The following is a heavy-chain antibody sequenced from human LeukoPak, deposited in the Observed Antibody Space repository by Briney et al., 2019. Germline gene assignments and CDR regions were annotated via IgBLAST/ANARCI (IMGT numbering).Heavy chain of an antibody. CDR3: ARDEGRGSRSYFPNYFDY. D-gene: IGHD3-10*01. Sequence: ASVKVSCKASGYTFTRYGISWVRQAPGEGLEWMGWISAKNGDTKYVQKFQGRVTMTTDTSTSTAYMDLRTLRSDDTAVYYCARDEGRGSRSYFPNYFDYWGQETLVTVSS. CDR1: GYTFTRYG. V-gene: IGHV1-18*01. J-gene: IGHJ4*02. CDR2: ISAKNGDT.